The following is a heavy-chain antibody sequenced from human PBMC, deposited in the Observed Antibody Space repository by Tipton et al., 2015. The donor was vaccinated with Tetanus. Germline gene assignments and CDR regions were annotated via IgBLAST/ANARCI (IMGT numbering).Heavy chain of an antibody. J-gene: IGHJ6*02. CDR1: GFRFSSAW. Sequence: GSLRLSCADTGFRFSSAWIGWVRQAAGKGLEWVAHLNRDGSEKACADAVQGRFSISRDSAKNSLSLQMNSLRAEDTAVYYCARYLFAYGMDVWGPGTTVTVSS. CDR2: LNRDGSEK. CDR3: ARYLFAYGMDV. V-gene: IGHV3-7*03.